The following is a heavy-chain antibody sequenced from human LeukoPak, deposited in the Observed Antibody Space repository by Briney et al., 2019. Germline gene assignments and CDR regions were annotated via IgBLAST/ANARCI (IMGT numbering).Heavy chain of an antibody. Sequence: SETLSLTCTVSGRSISSGSYYWSWIRQPAGKGLEWIGRIYTSGSTNYNPSLKSRVTISVDTSKNQFSLKLSSVTAADTAVYYCARGTAVAGSDYWGQGTLVTVSS. V-gene: IGHV4-61*02. CDR3: ARGTAVAGSDY. CDR1: GRSISSGSYY. D-gene: IGHD6-19*01. J-gene: IGHJ4*02. CDR2: IYTSGST.